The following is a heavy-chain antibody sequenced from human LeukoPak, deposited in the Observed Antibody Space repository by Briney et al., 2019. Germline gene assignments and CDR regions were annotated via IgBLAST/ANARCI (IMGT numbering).Heavy chain of an antibody. D-gene: IGHD1-26*01. V-gene: IGHV3-73*01. CDR3: TRDSGTYNWFDP. J-gene: IGHJ5*02. CDR2: IDKKDKGYATAT. CDR1: GFTFSGSA. Sequence: GGSLRLSCAASGFTFSGSAIHWVRQSSGKGLEWVGEIDKKDKGYATATAYAASVKGRFTISRDDSINTAYLQMKSLKTEDTALYYCTRDSGTYNWFDPWGQGTLVTVSS.